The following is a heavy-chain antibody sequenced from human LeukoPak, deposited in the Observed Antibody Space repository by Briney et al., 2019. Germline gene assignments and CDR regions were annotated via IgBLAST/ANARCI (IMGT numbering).Heavy chain of an antibody. CDR3: ARVAAGNGIKRSYYYYMDV. Sequence: ASVKVSCKVSGYTLTELSMHWVRQAPGKGLEWMGGFDPEDGETIYAQKFQGRVTMTEDTSTDTAYMELSSLRSEDTAVYYCARVAAGNGIKRSYYYYMDVWGKGTTVTVSS. V-gene: IGHV1-24*01. CDR2: FDPEDGET. J-gene: IGHJ6*03. D-gene: IGHD6-25*01. CDR1: GYTLTELS.